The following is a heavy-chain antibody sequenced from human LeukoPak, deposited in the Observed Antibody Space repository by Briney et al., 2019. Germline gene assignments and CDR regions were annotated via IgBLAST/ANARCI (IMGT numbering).Heavy chain of an antibody. CDR3: AREDATMVRGGFDY. D-gene: IGHD3-10*01. CDR1: GGSISSGDYY. V-gene: IGHV4-30-4*01. Sequence: SETLSLTCTVSGGSISSGDYYWSWIRQPPGKGLEWIGYIYYSGSTYYNPSLKSRFTISVDTSKNQFSLKLSSVTAADTAVYYCAREDATMVRGGFDYWGQGTLVTVSS. CDR2: IYYSGST. J-gene: IGHJ4*02.